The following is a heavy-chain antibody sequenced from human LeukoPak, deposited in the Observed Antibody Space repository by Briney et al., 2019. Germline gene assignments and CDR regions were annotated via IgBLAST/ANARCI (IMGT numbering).Heavy chain of an antibody. CDR1: GFTFSSYG. J-gene: IGHJ3*02. D-gene: IGHD3-3*01. CDR2: ISYDGSNK. V-gene: IGHV3-30*18. CDR3: AKVQMENYDFWSGYWKHDAFDI. Sequence: PGGSLRLSCAASGFTFSSYGMHWVRQAPGKGLEWVAVISYDGSNKYYADSVKGRFTISRDNSKNTLYLQMNSLRAEDTAVYYCAKVQMENYDFWSGYWKHDAFDIWGQGTMVTVSS.